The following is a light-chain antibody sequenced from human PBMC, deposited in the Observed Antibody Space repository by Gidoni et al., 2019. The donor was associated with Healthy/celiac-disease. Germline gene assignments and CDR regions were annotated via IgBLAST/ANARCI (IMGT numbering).Light chain of an antibody. J-gene: IGKJ2*01. CDR3: QQSYSTPMYT. V-gene: IGKV1-39*01. CDR1: QSISSY. Sequence: DIQMTQSPSSLSASVGDRVTITCRASQSISSYLNWYEQKPGKAPKLLIYAASSLQSGVPSRFSGSGSGTDFTITISSLQPEDFATYYCQQSYSTPMYTFGQXTKLEIK. CDR2: AAS.